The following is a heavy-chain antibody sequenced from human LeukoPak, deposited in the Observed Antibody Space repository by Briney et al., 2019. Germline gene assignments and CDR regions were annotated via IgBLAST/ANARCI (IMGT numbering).Heavy chain of an antibody. J-gene: IGHJ4*02. D-gene: IGHD3-10*01. CDR1: GYNFNTYW. CDR3: ARKYGSGSYPLDY. Sequence: GESLKISCKGSGYNFNTYWIGWVRQVPGKGLEWMGIVYPGDSDTRYSPSFQGQVTISADKSISTAYLQWSSLRASDTAMYYCARKYGSGSYPLDYWGQGTLVTVSS. V-gene: IGHV5-51*01. CDR2: VYPGDSDT.